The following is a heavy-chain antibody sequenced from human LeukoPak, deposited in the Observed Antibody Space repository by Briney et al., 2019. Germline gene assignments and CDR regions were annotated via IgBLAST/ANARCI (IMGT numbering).Heavy chain of an antibody. CDR2: ISSRSTYI. D-gene: IGHD3-16*01. CDR3: AKSTRAVMAMMDV. Sequence: GGSLRLSCAASGFTFSSYSMNWVRQAPGKGLEWVSSISSRSTYIYYADSVKGRFTISRDNAKNSLFLQMNSLRAEDTAVYFWAKSTRAVMAMMDVWGKGTTVTVSS. CDR1: GFTFSSYS. V-gene: IGHV3-21*01. J-gene: IGHJ6*04.